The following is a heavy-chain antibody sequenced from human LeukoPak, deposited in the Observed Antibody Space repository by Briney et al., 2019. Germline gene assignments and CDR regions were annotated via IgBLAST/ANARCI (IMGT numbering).Heavy chain of an antibody. CDR2: IYYSGST. J-gene: IGHJ6*02. CDR3: ARAPLGPYYYYGMDV. CDR1: GFTVSSNY. Sequence: LRLSCAASGFTVSSNYMSWIRQHPGKGLEWIGYIYYSGSTYYNPSLKSRVTISVDTSKNQFSLKLSSVTAADTAVYYCARAPLGPYYYYGMDVWGQGTTVTVSS. V-gene: IGHV4-31*02.